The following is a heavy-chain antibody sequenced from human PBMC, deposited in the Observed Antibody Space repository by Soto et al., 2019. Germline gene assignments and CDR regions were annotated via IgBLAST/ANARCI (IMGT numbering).Heavy chain of an antibody. CDR2: IIPIFGTA. CDR3: ARVFSVSSSSPHHY. CDR1: GGTFSSYA. V-gene: IGHV1-69*13. Sequence: SVKVSCKASGGTFSSYAISWVRQAPGQGLECMGGIIPIFGTANYAQKFQGRATITAXXXXSXXXMXLXXLRXEXTAVYYCARVFSVSSSSPHHYWGQGTLVTVSS. D-gene: IGHD6-6*01. J-gene: IGHJ4*02.